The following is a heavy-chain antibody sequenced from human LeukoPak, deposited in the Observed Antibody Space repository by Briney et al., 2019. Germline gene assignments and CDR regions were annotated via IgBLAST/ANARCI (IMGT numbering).Heavy chain of an antibody. D-gene: IGHD6-19*01. CDR3: ARGDQPIFYYSSGWYGMDV. J-gene: IGHJ6*02. Sequence: ASVKVSCKASGYTFTSYDINCVRQATGQGLEWMGWMNPNSGNTGYAQKFQGRVTMTRNTSISTAYMELSSLRSEDTAVYYCARGDQPIFYYSSGWYGMDVWGQGTTVTVSS. CDR1: GYTFTSYD. V-gene: IGHV1-8*01. CDR2: MNPNSGNT.